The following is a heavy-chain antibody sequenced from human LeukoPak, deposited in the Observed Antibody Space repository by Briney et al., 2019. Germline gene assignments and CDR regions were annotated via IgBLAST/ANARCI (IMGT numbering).Heavy chain of an antibody. J-gene: IGHJ6*02. CDR2: IYYSGST. D-gene: IGHD3-3*01. CDR3: ARAYYDFWSGYPLRDYGMDV. V-gene: IGHV4-59*01. Sequence: PSETLSLTCTVSGGSISSYYWSWIRQPPGEGLEWIGYIYYSGSTNYNPSLKSRVTISVDTSKNQFSLKLSSVTAADTAVYYCARAYYDFWSGYPLRDYGMDVWGQGTTVTVSS. CDR1: GGSISSYY.